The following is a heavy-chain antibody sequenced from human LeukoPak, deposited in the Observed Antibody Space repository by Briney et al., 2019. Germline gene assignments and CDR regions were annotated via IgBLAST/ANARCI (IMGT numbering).Heavy chain of an antibody. V-gene: IGHV3-23*01. CDR2: ISDSAGST. CDR3: AKVIQLWLVDAFDI. J-gene: IGHJ3*02. D-gene: IGHD5-18*01. CDR1: GFIFSSHA. Sequence: GGSLRLSCEASGFIFSSHAMSWVRQAPGKGLEWVSAISDSAGSTYYADSVKGRFTMSRDNRMNTVYLHMDSLRAEDTAVYYCAKVIQLWLVDAFDIWGRGTTVTVSS.